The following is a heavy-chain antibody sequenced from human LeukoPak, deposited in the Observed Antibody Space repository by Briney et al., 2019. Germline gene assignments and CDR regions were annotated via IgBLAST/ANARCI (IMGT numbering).Heavy chain of an antibody. J-gene: IGHJ4*02. V-gene: IGHV3-30*03. D-gene: IGHD3-3*01. Sequence: GRSLRLSCAASGFTFSSYGMHWVRQAPGKGLEWVAVISYDGSNKYYADSVKGRFTISRDNSKNTLYLQMNSLRAEDTAVYYCARDPGPYDFWSGYSPLDYWGQGTLVTVSS. CDR1: GFTFSSYG. CDR3: ARDPGPYDFWSGYSPLDY. CDR2: ISYDGSNK.